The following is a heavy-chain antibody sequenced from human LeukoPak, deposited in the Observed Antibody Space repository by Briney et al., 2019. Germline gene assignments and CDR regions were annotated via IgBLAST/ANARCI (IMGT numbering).Heavy chain of an antibody. D-gene: IGHD2-8*01. CDR1: GFTFSDYY. V-gene: IGHV3-11*01. CDR3: AGIVLMVYATPGAFDM. CDR2: ISSSGSTI. Sequence: GGSLRLSCAASGFTFSDYYMSWIRQAPGKGLEWVSYISSSGSTIYYADSVKGRFTISRDNAKNSLYLQMNSLRAEDAAVYYCAGIVLMVYATPGAFDMWGQGTIVTVFS. J-gene: IGHJ3*02.